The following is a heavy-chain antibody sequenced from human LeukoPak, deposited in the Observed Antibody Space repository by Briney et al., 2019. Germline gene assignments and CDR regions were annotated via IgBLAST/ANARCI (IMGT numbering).Heavy chain of an antibody. CDR2: IYYTGST. CDR1: GGSIINYY. Sequence: SGTLSLTCAVSGGSIINYYWSWIRPPPGEGLEWIGYIYYTGSTNYNPSLKSRVTISVDTSKKQISLNLSSVTAADTAVYYCAGGGTTVTFDYWGQGTLVTVS. CDR3: AGGGTTVTFDY. V-gene: IGHV4-59*03. D-gene: IGHD4-17*01. J-gene: IGHJ4*02.